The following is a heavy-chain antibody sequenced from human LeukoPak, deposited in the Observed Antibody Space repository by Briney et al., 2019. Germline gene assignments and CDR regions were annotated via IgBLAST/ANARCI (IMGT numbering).Heavy chain of an antibody. V-gene: IGHV3-11*01. CDR3: ATDGAGFDT. Sequence: PGGSLRLSCAASGLTFSDYYMSWIRQAPGKGLEWLSYINIGGTNTHYADSVKGRFTISRDNAKKSLYLEMNNLRAEDTAVYYCATDGAGFDTWGQGVLVTVSS. CDR1: GLTFSDYY. CDR2: INIGGTNT. J-gene: IGHJ5*02.